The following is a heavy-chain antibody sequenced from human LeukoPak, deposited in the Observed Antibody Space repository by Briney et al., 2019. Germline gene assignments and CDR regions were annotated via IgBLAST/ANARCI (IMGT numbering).Heavy chain of an antibody. V-gene: IGHV3-53*01. D-gene: IGHD2-15*01. CDR3: ARELLGYYYYGMDV. CDR2: IYSGGST. CDR1: GFTVSSNY. Sequence: GGSLRLSCAASGFTVSSNYMSWVRQAPGKGLEWVSVIYSGGSTYYADSVKGRLTISRDNSKNTLYLQMNSLRAEDTAVYYCARELLGYYYYGMDVWGQGTTVTVSS. J-gene: IGHJ6*02.